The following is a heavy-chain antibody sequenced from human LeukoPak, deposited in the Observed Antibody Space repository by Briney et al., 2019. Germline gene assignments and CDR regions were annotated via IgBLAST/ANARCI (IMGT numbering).Heavy chain of an antibody. CDR3: ARMDYDILTGYLDY. CDR2: IIPIFGTA. V-gene: IGHV1-69*13. CDR1: GGTFSSYA. J-gene: IGHJ4*02. Sequence: SVKVSCKASGGTFSSYAISWVRQAPGQGLEWMGGIIPIFGTANYAQKFQGRVTITADESTSTAYMELSSLRSEDTAVYYCARMDYDILTGYLDYWGQGTLVTVSS. D-gene: IGHD3-9*01.